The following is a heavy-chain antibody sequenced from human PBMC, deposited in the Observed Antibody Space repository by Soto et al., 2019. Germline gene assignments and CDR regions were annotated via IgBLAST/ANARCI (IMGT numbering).Heavy chain of an antibody. CDR2: IIPIFGTA. D-gene: IGHD5-12*01. V-gene: IGHV1-69*12. CDR1: GGTFSSYT. Sequence: QVQLVQSGAEVKKPGSSVTVSCKASGGTFSSYTISWVRQAPGQGLEWMGGIIPIFGTANYAQKFQGRVTITEDESTSTANMELSSLRSEDTAVYYCARGNHRWLQLWYFDLWGRGTLVTVSS. CDR3: ARGNHRWLQLWYFDL. J-gene: IGHJ2*01.